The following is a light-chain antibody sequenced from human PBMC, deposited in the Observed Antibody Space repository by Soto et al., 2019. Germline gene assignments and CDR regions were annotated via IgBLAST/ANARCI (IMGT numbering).Light chain of an antibody. J-gene: IGLJ1*01. CDR1: SSDVGAYNY. CDR2: DVS. CDR3: SSYTSATTYV. Sequence: QSALTQPASVSGSPGQSITISCTGTSSDVGAYNYASWYQQYPGEAPKVIIYDVSHRPAGVSNRFSGSKSGNTASLTISGLQTQDEAVYYCSSYTSATTYVFGTGTKVTVL. V-gene: IGLV2-14*01.